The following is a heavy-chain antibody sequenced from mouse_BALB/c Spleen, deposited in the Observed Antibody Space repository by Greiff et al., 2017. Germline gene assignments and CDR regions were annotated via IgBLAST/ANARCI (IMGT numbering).Heavy chain of an antibody. CDR3: AGNRDYYGSSYWYFDV. Sequence: VKLVESGPGLVQPSQSLSITCTVSGFSLTSYGVHWVRQSPGKGLEWLGVIWSGGSTDYNAAFISRLSISKDNSKSQVIFKMNSLQADDTAIYYWAGNRDYYGSSYWYFDVWGAGTTVTVSS. V-gene: IGHV2-4-1*01. J-gene: IGHJ1*01. D-gene: IGHD1-1*01. CDR1: GFSLTSYG. CDR2: IWSGGST.